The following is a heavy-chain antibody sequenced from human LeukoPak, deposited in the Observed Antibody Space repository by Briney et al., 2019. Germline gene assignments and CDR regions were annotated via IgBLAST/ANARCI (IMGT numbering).Heavy chain of an antibody. J-gene: IGHJ6*03. CDR2: INPNSGGT. Sequence: GASVKVSCKASGYTFTGYYMHWVRQAPGQGLEWMGWINPNSGGTNYAQKFQGRVTMTRDTSISTAYMELSRLRSDDTAVYYCAREPYYYDSSGYAYYYYMDVWGKGDTVTVSS. V-gene: IGHV1-2*02. CDR1: GYTFTGYY. D-gene: IGHD3-22*01. CDR3: AREPYYYDSSGYAYYYYMDV.